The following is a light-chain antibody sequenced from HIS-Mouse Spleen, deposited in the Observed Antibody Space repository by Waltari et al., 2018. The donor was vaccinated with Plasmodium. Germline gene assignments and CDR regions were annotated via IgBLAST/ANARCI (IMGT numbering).Light chain of an antibody. CDR3: QSYDSSLSGSWV. CDR2: GNS. Sequence: QSVLTQPPSVSGAPGQRVTISCTGSSSNIGAGYDVHWYQQLPGTAPKPLIYGNSNRPSGLPDRFSCSKSGTSASLAITGLQAEDEADYYCQSYDSSLSGSWVFGGGTKLTVL. J-gene: IGLJ3*02. V-gene: IGLV1-40*01. CDR1: SSNIGAGYD.